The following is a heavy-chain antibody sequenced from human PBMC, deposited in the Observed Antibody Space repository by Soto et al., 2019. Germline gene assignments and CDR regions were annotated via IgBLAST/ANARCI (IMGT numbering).Heavy chain of an antibody. D-gene: IGHD2-8*02. CDR3: AKSTGGTANGMGV. J-gene: IGHJ6*02. Sequence: PGGSLRLSCAASGFSFDDYSMHWVRPTPGKGLEWVSGISWNSGTIGYADSVKGRFTISRDNAKNSLYLQMNSLRAEDTALYYCAKSTGGTANGMGVWGQGTTVTVSS. CDR2: ISWNSGTI. CDR1: GFSFDDYS. V-gene: IGHV3-9*01.